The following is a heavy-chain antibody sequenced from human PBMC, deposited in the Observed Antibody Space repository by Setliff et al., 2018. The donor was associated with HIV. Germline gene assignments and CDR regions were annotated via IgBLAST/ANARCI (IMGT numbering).Heavy chain of an antibody. CDR3: ARRTLITGYDY. V-gene: IGHV4-39*01. J-gene: IGHJ4*02. CDR1: GGSIWNYY. D-gene: IGHD3-16*01. Sequence: SETLSLTCTVSGGSIWNYYWSWIRQPPGKGLEWIGTIYYSGSTYYNPSLKSRVTISTDTSKNQFSLKLSSVTAADTAVYYCARRTLITGYDYWGQGTLVTSPQ. CDR2: IYYSGST.